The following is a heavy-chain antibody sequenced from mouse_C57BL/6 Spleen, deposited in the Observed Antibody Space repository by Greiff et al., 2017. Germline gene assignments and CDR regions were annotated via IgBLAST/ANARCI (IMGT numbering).Heavy chain of an antibody. CDR3: ARRSGSNPYAMDY. Sequence: VQLQQPGTELVKPGASVKLSCKASGYTFTSYWMHWVKQRPGQGLEWIGNINPSNGGTNYNEKFKSKATLTVDKSSSTAYMQLSSLTSEDSAVYDCARRSGSNPYAMDYWGQGTSVTVSS. CDR2: INPSNGGT. CDR1: GYTFTSYW. V-gene: IGHV1-53*01. J-gene: IGHJ4*01. D-gene: IGHD2-5*01.